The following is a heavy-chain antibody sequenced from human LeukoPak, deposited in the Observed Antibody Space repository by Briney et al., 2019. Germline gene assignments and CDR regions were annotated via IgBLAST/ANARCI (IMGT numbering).Heavy chain of an antibody. J-gene: IGHJ4*02. CDR2: VYLGGST. Sequence: SETLSLTCTVSGPSISDYYWSWIRQSPGMGLEWIGYVYLGGSTNYNPSLKSRVTVSVDASRNQFSLKLSSVTAADTAVYYCARSEWWSPFDYWGQGTLVTVSS. V-gene: IGHV4-59*01. CDR3: ARSEWWSPFDY. CDR1: GPSISDYY. D-gene: IGHD2-15*01.